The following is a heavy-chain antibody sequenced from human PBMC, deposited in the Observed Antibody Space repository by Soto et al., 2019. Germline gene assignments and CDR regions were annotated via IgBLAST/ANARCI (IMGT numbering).Heavy chain of an antibody. CDR2: INHRGST. CDR1: GGSFSDYH. Sequence: QVQLQQWGAGLLKPSETLSLTCAVYGGSFSDYHWSWIRQPPGKGLEWIGAINHRGSTNYNPSLKSRVNISVDTSKKQSSLKPSAVTAADTAVYYCARGTWFRSAFDIWGQGTMVTVAS. J-gene: IGHJ3*02. CDR3: ARGTWFRSAFDI. D-gene: IGHD3-22*01. V-gene: IGHV4-34*01.